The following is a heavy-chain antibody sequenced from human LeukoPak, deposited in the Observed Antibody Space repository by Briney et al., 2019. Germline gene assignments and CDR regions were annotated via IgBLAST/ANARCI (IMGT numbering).Heavy chain of an antibody. J-gene: IGHJ6*03. D-gene: IGHD1-20*01. Sequence: GESLKISCKGSGYSFTSYWIGWVRQMPGKGLEWMGIIYPGDSDTRYSPSFQGQVTISADKSISTAYLQWSSLKASDTAMCYCARGPITGTDYYYYYMDVWGKGTTVTVSS. V-gene: IGHV5-51*01. CDR3: ARGPITGTDYYYYYMDV. CDR1: GYSFTSYW. CDR2: IYPGDSDT.